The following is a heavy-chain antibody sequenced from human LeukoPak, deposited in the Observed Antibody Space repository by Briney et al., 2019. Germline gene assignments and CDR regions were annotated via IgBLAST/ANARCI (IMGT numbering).Heavy chain of an antibody. Sequence: SETLSLTCAVSGGSISSGGYSWSWIRQPPGKGLEWIGYIYHSGSTYYNPSLKSRVTISVDRSKNQFSLKLSSVTAADTAVYYCARAAEGAARYFDYWGQGTLVTVSS. V-gene: IGHV4-30-2*01. CDR1: GGSISSGGYS. CDR2: IYHSGST. J-gene: IGHJ4*02. D-gene: IGHD1-26*01. CDR3: ARAAEGAARYFDY.